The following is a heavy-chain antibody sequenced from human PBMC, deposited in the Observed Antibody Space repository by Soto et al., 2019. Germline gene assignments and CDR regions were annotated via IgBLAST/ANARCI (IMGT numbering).Heavy chain of an antibody. CDR2: ITGGGTT. CDR1: GFTFSNYP. D-gene: IGHD3-9*01. Sequence: EVQVLDSGGGLVQSGGSLRLSCEASGFTFSNYPMSWVRQAPGKGLEWVSTITGGGTTYYADSVRGRLTLSRDNSKNTLYLQMNSLRVEDTAVYYCTKNILNYHLDYWGQGTLVTVSS. V-gene: IGHV3-23*01. J-gene: IGHJ4*02. CDR3: TKNILNYHLDY.